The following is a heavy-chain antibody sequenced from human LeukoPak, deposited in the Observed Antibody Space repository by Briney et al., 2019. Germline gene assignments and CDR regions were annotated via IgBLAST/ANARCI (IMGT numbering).Heavy chain of an antibody. J-gene: IGHJ3*02. CDR2: IKQDGSEK. V-gene: IGHV3-7*03. CDR3: GRSGSSSWFDAFDI. CDR1: GFTFSSYW. Sequence: GGSLRLSCAASGFTFSSYWMSWVRQAPGKGLEWVANIKQDGSEKYYVDSVKGRFTISREKAKNSLYLQMNSLRAEDTAVYYCGRSGSSSWFDAFDIWGQGTMVTVSS. D-gene: IGHD6-13*01.